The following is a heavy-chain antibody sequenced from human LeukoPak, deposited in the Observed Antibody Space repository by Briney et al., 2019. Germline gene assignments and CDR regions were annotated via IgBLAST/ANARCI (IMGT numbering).Heavy chain of an antibody. J-gene: IGHJ5*02. Sequence: PGESLKISCKGSGYSFTSYWIGWVRQMPGKGLEWMGIIYPGDSDTRYSPSFQGQVTISADKSISTAYLQCSSLKASDTAMYYCARGGCSSTSCSNWFDPWGQGTLVTVSS. CDR2: IYPGDSDT. V-gene: IGHV5-51*01. CDR1: GYSFTSYW. D-gene: IGHD2-2*01. CDR3: ARGGCSSTSCSNWFDP.